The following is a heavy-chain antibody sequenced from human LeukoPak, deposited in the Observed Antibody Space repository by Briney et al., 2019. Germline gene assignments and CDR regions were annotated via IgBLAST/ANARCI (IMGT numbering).Heavy chain of an antibody. V-gene: IGHV3-15*01. CDR1: GFTFSNAW. J-gene: IGHJ4*02. CDR3: TTDIPTTVREGRDY. D-gene: IGHD3-10*01. Sequence: GGSLRLSCAASGFTFSNAWMSWVRQAPGKGLEWVGRIKSKTDGGTTDYAAPVKGRFTISRDDSKNTLYLQMNSLKTEDTAAYYCTTDIPTTVREGRDYWGQGTLVTVSS. CDR2: IKSKTDGGTT.